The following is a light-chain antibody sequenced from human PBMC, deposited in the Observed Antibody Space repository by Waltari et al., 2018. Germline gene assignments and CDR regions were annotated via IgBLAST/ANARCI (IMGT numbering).Light chain of an antibody. V-gene: IGLV2-23*02. CDR2: EVT. Sequence: QSALTQPASVSGSPGQSNTISCTGSSSDVGSYNLVSWYQQPPDKAPKLIIFEVTKRPSGVSSRFSGSKSGNTASLTISGLRAEDEADYFCCSYAGTSNWVFGGGTRLTVL. CDR1: SSDVGSYNL. CDR3: CSYAGTSNWV. J-gene: IGLJ3*02.